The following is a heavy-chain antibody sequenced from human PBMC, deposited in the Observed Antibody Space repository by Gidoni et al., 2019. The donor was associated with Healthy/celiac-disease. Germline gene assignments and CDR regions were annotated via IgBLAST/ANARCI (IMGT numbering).Heavy chain of an antibody. V-gene: IGHV2-5*02. CDR3: AHSPKYYDFWSGYLFDY. Sequence: QITLKESGPTLVKPTQTLTLTCTFSGFSLSTSGVGVGWIRQPPGKALEWLALIYWDDDKRYSPSLKSRLTITKDTSKNQVVLTMTNMDPVDTATYYCAHSPKYYDFWSGYLFDYWGQGTLVTVSS. J-gene: IGHJ4*02. CDR1: GFSLSTSGVG. CDR2: IYWDDDK. D-gene: IGHD3-3*01.